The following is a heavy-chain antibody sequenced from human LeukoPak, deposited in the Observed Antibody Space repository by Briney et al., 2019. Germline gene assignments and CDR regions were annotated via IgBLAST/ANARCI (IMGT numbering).Heavy chain of an antibody. D-gene: IGHD1-14*01. CDR2: INSDGSST. CDR1: GFTFSSYW. J-gene: IGHJ6*02. CDR3: ARITFYYGMDV. V-gene: IGHV3-74*01. Sequence: PGGSLRLSCAASGFTFSSYWMHWVRQAPGKGLAWVSRINSDGSSTSYADSVKGRFTISRDNAKNTLYLQMNRLRAEDTAVYYCARITFYYGMDVWGQGTTVTVSS.